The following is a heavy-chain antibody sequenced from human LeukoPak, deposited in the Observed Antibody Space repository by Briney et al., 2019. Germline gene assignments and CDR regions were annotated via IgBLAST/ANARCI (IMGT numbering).Heavy chain of an antibody. V-gene: IGHV3-30-3*01. CDR3: ARVPPNTGWRADY. D-gene: IGHD6-19*01. Sequence: GGALRLSCAASGFTFSSYTMHWVRQAPSKGLDWVAIISLDGNTRYYVDSVRGRFTISRDNSKNTLYLQMDSLRAEDTAVYYCARVPPNTGWRADYWGQGTLVTVSP. CDR2: ISLDGNTR. J-gene: IGHJ4*02. CDR1: GFTFSSYT.